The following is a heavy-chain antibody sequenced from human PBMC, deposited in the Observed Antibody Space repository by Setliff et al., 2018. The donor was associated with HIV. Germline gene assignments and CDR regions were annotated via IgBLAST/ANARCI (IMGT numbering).Heavy chain of an antibody. D-gene: IGHD4-17*01. Sequence: SETLSLTCAVSGYSITNGYLWGWIRQAPGKGLEWIGSIYLTGSTYHNPSLKSRVTMSVDTSKNQFSLKMSSMTAADTAVYYCARHVNTVTTVIIDYFDYWGQGALVTVSS. V-gene: IGHV4-38-2*01. CDR3: ARHVNTVTTVIIDYFDY. J-gene: IGHJ4*02. CDR1: GYSITNGYL. CDR2: IYLTGST.